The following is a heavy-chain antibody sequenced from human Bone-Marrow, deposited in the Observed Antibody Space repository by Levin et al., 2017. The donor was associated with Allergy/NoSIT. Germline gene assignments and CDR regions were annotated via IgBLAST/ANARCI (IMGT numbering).Heavy chain of an antibody. CDR3: STEGGHCSGGSCYLLPFYYGMDV. CDR1: GFNFTNAW. CDR2: IKSRNDGGTT. V-gene: IGHV3-15*01. D-gene: IGHD2-15*01. Sequence: GGSLRLSCAASGFNFTNAWMSWVHQAPGKGLEWVGRIKSRNDGGTTDYAAPVKGRFIISKDVSKNTLYLQMNSLKTQDTAVYYCSTEGGHCSGGSCYLLPFYYGMDVWGQGTTVTVSS. J-gene: IGHJ6*02.